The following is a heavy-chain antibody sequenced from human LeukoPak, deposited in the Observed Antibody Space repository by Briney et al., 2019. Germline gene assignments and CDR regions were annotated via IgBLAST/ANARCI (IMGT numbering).Heavy chain of an antibody. CDR2: IRFDGTNK. CDR1: GFAFSTYG. D-gene: IGHD3-10*01. V-gene: IGHV3-30*02. J-gene: IGHJ3*02. Sequence: GGSLRLSYAASGFAFSTYGMHWVRQAPGKGLEWVAFIRFDGTNKHYADSVKGRFIISRDNSKNTLYLQMNSLRAEDTAVYYCSTIGDYYGSAELDAFDIWGQGTMVTVSS. CDR3: STIGDYYGSAELDAFDI.